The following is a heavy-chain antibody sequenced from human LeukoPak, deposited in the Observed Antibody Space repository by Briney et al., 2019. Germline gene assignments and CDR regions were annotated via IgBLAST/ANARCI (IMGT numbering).Heavy chain of an antibody. D-gene: IGHD3-10*01. CDR3: ARGGDYGSGSFRWRHFDS. Sequence: GRSLRLSCAASGFTFNSYDMHWIRQAPGKGLEWVAVFSYDGRNENYADSVKGRFTISRDNPKNTLYLQMNSLRTEDTAVYYCARGGDYGSGSFRWRHFDSWGQGTRVTVSS. J-gene: IGHJ4*02. CDR1: GFTFNSYD. CDR2: FSYDGRNE. V-gene: IGHV3-30*19.